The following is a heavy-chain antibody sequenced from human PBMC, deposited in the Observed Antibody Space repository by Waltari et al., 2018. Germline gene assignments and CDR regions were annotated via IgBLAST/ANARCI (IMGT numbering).Heavy chain of an antibody. CDR3: ARRPYYGDRDY. D-gene: IGHD4-17*01. J-gene: IGHJ4*02. Sequence: QLQLQESGPGLVKPSETLSLTCTVSGGSISSSSYYWGWIRQPPGKGLEWIGSIYYSGRTYYNPALKSRVTISVDTSKNQFSLKLSSVTAADTAVYDCARRPYYGDRDYWGQGTLVTVSS. CDR2: IYYSGRT. CDR1: GGSISSSSYY. V-gene: IGHV4-39*01.